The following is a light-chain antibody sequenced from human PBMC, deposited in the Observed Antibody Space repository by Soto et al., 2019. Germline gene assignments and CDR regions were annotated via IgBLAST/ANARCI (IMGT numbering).Light chain of an antibody. CDR1: QSVSRRY. CDR2: GAS. Sequence: EIVLTQSPGTLSLSPGERATLSCRASQSVSRRYLAWYQQRPGQAPRLLIYGASSRATGIPDRFSGSGSGTDFTLTINRLEPEDFVVYYCQQYGTSPYTFGQGTKLEIK. J-gene: IGKJ2*01. CDR3: QQYGTSPYT. V-gene: IGKV3-20*01.